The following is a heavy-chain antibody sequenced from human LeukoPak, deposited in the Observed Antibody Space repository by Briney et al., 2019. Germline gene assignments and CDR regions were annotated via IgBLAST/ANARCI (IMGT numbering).Heavy chain of an antibody. CDR3: ARSGGYSGYSSV. Sequence: SETLSLTCTVSGGSISSYYWSWIRQPPGKGLEWIGYIHYSGSTNYNPSLKSRVTISVDTSRNQFSLKLTSVTAADTAVYYCARSGGYSGYSSVWSQGTLVTVSS. V-gene: IGHV4-59*01. CDR1: GGSISSYY. J-gene: IGHJ4*02. D-gene: IGHD5-12*01. CDR2: IHYSGST.